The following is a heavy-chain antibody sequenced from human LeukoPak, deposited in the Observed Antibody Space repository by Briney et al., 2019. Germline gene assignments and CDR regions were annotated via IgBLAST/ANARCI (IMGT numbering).Heavy chain of an antibody. Sequence: GASVKVSCKASGYNFTTDYIHWVRQAPGQGLEWMGIINPSGVSTTYSQKFQGRVTMTKDTSTSTVYMELSSLRSEDTAVYYCARVVVPATPYNWFDPWGQGTLVTVSS. J-gene: IGHJ5*02. V-gene: IGHV1-46*01. CDR1: GYNFTTDY. CDR3: ARVVVPATPYNWFDP. CDR2: INPSGVST. D-gene: IGHD2-2*01.